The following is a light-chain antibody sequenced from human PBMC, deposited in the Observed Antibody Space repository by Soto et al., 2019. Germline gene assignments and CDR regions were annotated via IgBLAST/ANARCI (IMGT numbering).Light chain of an antibody. CDR3: QHYGSSPF. J-gene: IGKJ2*01. V-gene: IGKV3-20*01. CDR2: GAS. Sequence: EIVLTQSPDTLSLSPGERATLSCRASQTVSNSYLAWYQQKPGQPPRLLIDGASSRFTGIPDRFSGSGSGTDFTLTISRLEPEDFAVYYCQHYGSSPFFGQGTKLEIK. CDR1: QTVSNSY.